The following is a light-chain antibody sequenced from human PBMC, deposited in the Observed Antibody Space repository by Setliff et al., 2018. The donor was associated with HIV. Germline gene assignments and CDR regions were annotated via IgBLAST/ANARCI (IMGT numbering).Light chain of an antibody. J-gene: IGKJ1*01. CDR1: QSVSTN. CDR3: QQYNTWPV. Sequence: EKAMTQSPATLSVSPGERATLSCRASQSVSTNLAWYQQKPGQAPRLLMYGASTRATGIPARFSGSGSGTDFTLTINNMQSEDFAVYYCQQYNTWPVFGQGTKVDIK. V-gene: IGKV3-15*01. CDR2: GAS.